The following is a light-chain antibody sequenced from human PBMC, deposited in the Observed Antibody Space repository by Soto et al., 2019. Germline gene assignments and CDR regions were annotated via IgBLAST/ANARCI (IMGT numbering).Light chain of an antibody. J-gene: IGKJ1*01. CDR3: QQKYSTPRT. CDR2: AAS. V-gene: IGKV1-39*01. Sequence: DIQMTQSHSTLSGSVQDTPTITCRASQTISSWLAWYQKKPGKDPKILIYAASSFQSGVPSRFSGSGSGTDFNLTISSLQTEDFATYYCQQKYSTPRTFGQGTKVDIK. CDR1: QTISSW.